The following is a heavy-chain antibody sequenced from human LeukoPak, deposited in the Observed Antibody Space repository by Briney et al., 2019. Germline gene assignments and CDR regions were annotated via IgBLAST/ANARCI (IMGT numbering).Heavy chain of an antibody. CDR3: ARGNSVAGNDY. D-gene: IGHD6-19*01. CDR1: GFTFSSYS. Sequence: PGGSLRLSCAASGFTFSSYSMNWVRQAPGKGLEWVSYISSSSSTIYYADSVKGRFTISRDNAKNSLYLQMNSLRAEDTAVYYCARGNSVAGNDYWGQGTLVTVSS. V-gene: IGHV3-48*04. J-gene: IGHJ4*02. CDR2: ISSSSSTI.